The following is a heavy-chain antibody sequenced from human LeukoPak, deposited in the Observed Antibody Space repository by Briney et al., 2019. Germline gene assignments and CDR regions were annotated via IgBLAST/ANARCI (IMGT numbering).Heavy chain of an antibody. Sequence: SETLSLTCTVSGGSISSYYWSWIRQPAGKGLEWIGRIYTSGSTNYNPSLKSRVTMSVDTSKNQFSLNLSSVTAADTAVYYCARGQDYYGSGAQSNWFDPWGQGTLVTVSS. CDR2: IYTSGST. J-gene: IGHJ5*02. CDR1: GGSISSYY. CDR3: ARGQDYYGSGAQSNWFDP. V-gene: IGHV4-4*07. D-gene: IGHD3-10*01.